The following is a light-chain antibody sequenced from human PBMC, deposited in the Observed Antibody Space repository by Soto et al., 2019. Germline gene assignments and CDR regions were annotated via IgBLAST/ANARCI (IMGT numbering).Light chain of an antibody. CDR1: QSVSSY. Sequence: EIVLTQSPGTLSLSVGERVTLSCRASQSVSSYLAWYQQTPGQAPRLLIYDPSNRATGAPYRFSGSGSGTDFTLTISRLEPEDFTVYYCQQYRSSPLTFGGGTKVEIK. J-gene: IGKJ4*01. CDR2: DPS. V-gene: IGKV3-20*01. CDR3: QQYRSSPLT.